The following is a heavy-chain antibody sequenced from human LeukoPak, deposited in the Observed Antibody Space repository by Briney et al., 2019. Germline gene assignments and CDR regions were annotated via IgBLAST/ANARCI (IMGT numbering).Heavy chain of an antibody. CDR1: GFTFSTYN. D-gene: IGHD3-10*01. J-gene: IGHJ6*03. Sequence: PGGSLRLSCAASGFTFSTYNMNWVRQAPGQGLEWVSYISSSSTTIYYADSVKGRFTISRDNAKNSLYLQMNSLRAEDTAVYYCARVDKRPDMVRGDNYYMDVWGKGTTVTISS. CDR3: ARVDKRPDMVRGDNYYMDV. V-gene: IGHV3-48*04. CDR2: ISSSSTTI.